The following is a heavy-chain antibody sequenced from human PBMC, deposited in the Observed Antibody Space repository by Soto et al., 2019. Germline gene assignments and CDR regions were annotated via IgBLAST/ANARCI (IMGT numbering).Heavy chain of an antibody. D-gene: IGHD1-26*01. CDR1: GGSIGGRY. V-gene: IGHV4-59*11. J-gene: IGHJ5*02. Sequence: PSETLSLTCPVSGGSIGGRYWGWIRQPPGKGLELIGYVYYSGSSTSNPSLKSRVTISVDTSKNQFSLKLSSVTAADTAVYYCARALGFGRAHNVFGPWGQGNLVP. CDR3: ARALGFGRAHNVFGP. CDR2: VYYSGSS.